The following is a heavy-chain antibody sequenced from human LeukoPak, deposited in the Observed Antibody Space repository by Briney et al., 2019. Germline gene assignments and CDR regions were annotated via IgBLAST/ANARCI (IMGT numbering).Heavy chain of an antibody. CDR2: IHYSGST. Sequence: SETLSLTCTVSGGSISSYYWSWIRQPPGKGLEWIGYIHYSGSTNYNPSLKSRVTISVDTSKNQFSLKLSSVTAADTAVYYCARDRFTMIADDSYYYYGMDVWGQGTTVTVSS. D-gene: IGHD3-22*01. CDR1: GGSISSYY. CDR3: ARDRFTMIADDSYYYYGMDV. J-gene: IGHJ6*02. V-gene: IGHV4-59*01.